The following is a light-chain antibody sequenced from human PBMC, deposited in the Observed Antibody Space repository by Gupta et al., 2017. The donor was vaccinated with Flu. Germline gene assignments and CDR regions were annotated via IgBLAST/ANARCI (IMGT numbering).Light chain of an antibody. CDR3: RQYLQTYT. CDR1: QSPLHSNGYNY. Sequence: DIVMTQSPLSLPVTPGEPASISCRSSQSPLHSNGYNYLDWERQKPEQAQQLMIYWGAMRACGVADRFSGSGEGKDFTLKSSRGEEEDGGVYYCRQYLQTYTFGQGTKMEIK. J-gene: IGKJ2*01. CDR2: WGA. V-gene: IGKV2-28*01.